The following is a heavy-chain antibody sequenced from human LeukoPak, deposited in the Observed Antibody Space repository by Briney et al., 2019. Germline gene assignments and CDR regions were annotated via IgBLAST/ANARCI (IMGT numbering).Heavy chain of an antibody. CDR1: GGSISSYY. J-gene: IGHJ4*02. D-gene: IGHD3-16*01. CDR2: ISNSGRT. V-gene: IGHV4-59*01. Sequence: TPSETLSLTCTVSGGSISSYYWTWIRQPPGKGLEWIGFISNSGRTDYNPSLQSRVTISVDTSKNQFSLKLSSVTVADTAVYYCARDRSYGHFDYWGQGALVTVSS. CDR3: ARDRSYGHFDY.